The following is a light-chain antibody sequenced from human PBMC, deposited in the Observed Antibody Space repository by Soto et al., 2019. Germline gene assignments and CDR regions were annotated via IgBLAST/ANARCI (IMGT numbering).Light chain of an antibody. CDR2: DVS. Sequence: QSVLTQPRSVSGSPGQSVTISCTGTRSDVGGYNYVSWYQQHPGKAPKLMIYDVSMRPSGFPDRFSGSKSGNTAPLTISGLQAEDEADYHCCSYAGSYTHVVFGGGTKVTVL. CDR1: RSDVGGYNY. J-gene: IGLJ2*01. CDR3: CSYAGSYTHVV. V-gene: IGLV2-11*01.